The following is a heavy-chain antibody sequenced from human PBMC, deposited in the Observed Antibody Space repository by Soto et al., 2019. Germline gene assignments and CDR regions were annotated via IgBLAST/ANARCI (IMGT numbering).Heavy chain of an antibody. CDR2: IYYSGST. CDR3: AREAYCSGGSCYRPNWFDP. V-gene: IGHV4-31*03. Sequence: ASETLSLTCTASGVSISSGGYYWSWIRQHPGKGLEWIGYIYYSGSTYYNPSLKSRVTISVDTSKNQFSLKLSSVTAADTAVYYCAREAYCSGGSCYRPNWFDPWGQGTLVTVSS. D-gene: IGHD2-15*01. J-gene: IGHJ5*02. CDR1: GVSISSGGYY.